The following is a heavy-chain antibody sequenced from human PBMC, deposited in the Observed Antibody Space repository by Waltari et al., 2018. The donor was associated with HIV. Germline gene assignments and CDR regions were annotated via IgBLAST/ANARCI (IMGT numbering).Heavy chain of an antibody. CDR2: IKQDESEK. D-gene: IGHD2-21*02. J-gene: IGHJ4*02. CDR1: GLTFSRHW. CDR3: VRDSRVTPY. V-gene: IGHV3-7*01. Sequence: EVQLVESGGGLVQPGGPLRLSCAASGLTFSRHWRGWVRQAPGKGLEWVANIKQDESEKYYVDSVKGRFTISRDNAKNSLYLQMNSLRAEDTAVYYCVRDSRVTPYWGQGTLVTVSS.